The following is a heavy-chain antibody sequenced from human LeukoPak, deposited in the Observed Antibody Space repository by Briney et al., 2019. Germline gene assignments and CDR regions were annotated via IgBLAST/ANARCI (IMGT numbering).Heavy chain of an antibody. CDR1: GFTFSYYA. V-gene: IGHV3-23*01. D-gene: IGHD2-15*01. J-gene: IGHJ4*02. CDR3: ARGYCSGGSCYSVFDY. CDR2: ISGSGGST. Sequence: GGSLRLSCAASGFTFSYYAMSWVRQAPGKGLEWVSAISGSGGSTYYADSVKGRFTISRDNAKNMLYLQMNSLRAEDTAVYYCARGYCSGGSCYSVFDYWGQGTLVTVSS.